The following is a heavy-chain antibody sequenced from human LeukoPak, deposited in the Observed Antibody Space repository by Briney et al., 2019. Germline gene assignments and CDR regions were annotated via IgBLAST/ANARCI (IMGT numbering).Heavy chain of an antibody. V-gene: IGHV4-4*07. D-gene: IGHD6-13*01. CDR1: GYSISSGYY. CDR3: ARAPVTYSSSWYGDYFDY. Sequence: SETLSLTCTVSGYSISSGYYWGWIRQPAGKGLEWIGRIYTSGSTNYNPSLKSRVTMSVDTSKNQFSLKLSSVTAADTAVYYCARAPVTYSSSWYGDYFDYWGQGTLVTVSS. CDR2: IYTSGST. J-gene: IGHJ4*02.